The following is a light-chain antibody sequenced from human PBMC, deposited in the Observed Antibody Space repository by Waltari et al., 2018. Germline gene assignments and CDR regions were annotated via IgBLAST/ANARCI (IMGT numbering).Light chain of an antibody. V-gene: IGLV2-11*01. CDR3: CSYAGSYTGV. CDR2: DVT. Sequence: RSVSGSPGQSVTISCTGTSTDIGVYNYVSWYQQHPGKAPKLMIYDVTKRPSGVPDRFSGSKSGNTASLTISGLQAEDEADYYCCSYAGSYTGVFGTGTKVTV. CDR1: STDIGVYNY. J-gene: IGLJ1*01.